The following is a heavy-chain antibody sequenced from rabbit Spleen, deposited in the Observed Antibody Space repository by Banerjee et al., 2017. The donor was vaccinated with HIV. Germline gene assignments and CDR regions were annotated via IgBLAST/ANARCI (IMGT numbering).Heavy chain of an antibody. CDR1: GFSFSSSYY. CDR3: ARDTPGYAGYSVYDL. J-gene: IGHJ3*01. Sequence: QSLEESGGDLVKPEGSLTLTCTASGFSFSSSYYMCWVRQAPGKGLELIACIYTGSSGTTYYASWAKGRFTISKTSSTTVTLQMTSLTAADTATYFCARDTPGYAGYSVYDLWGQGTLVTVS. CDR2: IYTGSSGTT. V-gene: IGHV1S40*01. D-gene: IGHD7-1*01.